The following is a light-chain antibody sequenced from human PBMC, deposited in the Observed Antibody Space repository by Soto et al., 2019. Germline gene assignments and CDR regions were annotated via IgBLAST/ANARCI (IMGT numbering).Light chain of an antibody. V-gene: IGKV1-5*01. J-gene: IGKJ1*01. CDR1: QTISSW. Sequence: SCRASQTISSWLAWYQQKPGKAPKVLIYDASSLESGVPSRFSGSGSGTEFSLTSSILQTDDCATYCCQQYNNHWPFGHGTKVAIK. CDR3: QQYNNHWP. CDR2: DAS.